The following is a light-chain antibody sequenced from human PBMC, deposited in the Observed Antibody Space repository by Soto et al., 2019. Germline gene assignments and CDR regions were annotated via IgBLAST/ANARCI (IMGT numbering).Light chain of an antibody. CDR2: GNH. CDR1: SSNIGSNV. CDR3: ASRDDSLNGHV. V-gene: IGLV1-44*01. Sequence: QSVLTQPPSASGTPGQRVTISCNGSSSNIGSNVVYWYQQLPGTAPKLLIHGNHRRPSGVPDRFSGSKSGTSASLAISGLQSEDESVYYCASRDDSLNGHVFGGGTKLTVL. J-gene: IGLJ3*02.